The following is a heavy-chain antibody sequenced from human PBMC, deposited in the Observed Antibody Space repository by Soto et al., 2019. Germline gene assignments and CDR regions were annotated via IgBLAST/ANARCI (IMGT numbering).Heavy chain of an antibody. D-gene: IGHD6-13*01. CDR1: GGTFSSYA. J-gene: IGHJ5*02. Sequence: QVQLVQSGAEVKKPGSSVKVSCKASGGTFSSYAISWVRQAPGQGLEWMGGFIPIFGTANYAQKFQGRVTITADESTSTAYMELRSLRSEHTAVYYCARLGTTYYGSSWGNWFDPWGQGTLVTVSS. CDR3: ARLGTTYYGSSWGNWFDP. CDR2: FIPIFGTA. V-gene: IGHV1-69*01.